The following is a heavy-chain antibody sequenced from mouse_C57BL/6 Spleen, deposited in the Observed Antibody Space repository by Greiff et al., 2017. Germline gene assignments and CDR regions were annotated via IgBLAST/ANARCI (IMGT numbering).Heavy chain of an antibody. CDR2: IYPGDGDT. J-gene: IGHJ4*01. Sequence: VQRVESGAELVKPGASVKISCKASGYAFSSYWMNWVKQRPGKGLEWIGQIYPGDGDTNYNGKFKGKATLTADKSSSTAYMQLSSLSSEDSAVYFCARRGLRRLYYYAMDYWGQGTSVTVSS. CDR1: GYAFSSYW. D-gene: IGHD2-2*01. CDR3: ARRGLRRLYYYAMDY. V-gene: IGHV1-80*01.